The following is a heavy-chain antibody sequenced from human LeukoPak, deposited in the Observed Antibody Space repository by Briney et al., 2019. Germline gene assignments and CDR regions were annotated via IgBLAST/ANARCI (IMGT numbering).Heavy chain of an antibody. CDR3: ARDIELST. CDR2: IDYSGAST. Sequence: PGGSLRLSCAASGFTFSSYAMTWVRQAPGKGLEWVSTIDYSGASTYYADSVKGRFAIFRDSSKNTLYLQMNGLRGEDTAIYYCARDIELSTWGLGTLVTVSS. CDR1: GFTFSSYA. D-gene: IGHD5-12*01. J-gene: IGHJ3*01. V-gene: IGHV3-23*01.